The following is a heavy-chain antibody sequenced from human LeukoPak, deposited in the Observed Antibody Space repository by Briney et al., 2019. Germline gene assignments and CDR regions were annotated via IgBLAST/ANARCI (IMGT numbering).Heavy chain of an antibody. CDR3: ARGPYYYDSSGYITIRAFDI. D-gene: IGHD3-22*01. CDR1: GYTFTSYG. V-gene: IGHV1-18*01. J-gene: IGHJ3*02. Sequence: ASVKVSCKASGYTFTSYGISWVRQTPGQGLEWMGWISAYNGNTNYAQKLQGRVTMTTDTSTGTAYMELRSLRSDDTAVYYCARGPYYYDSSGYITIRAFDIWGQGTMVTVSS. CDR2: ISAYNGNT.